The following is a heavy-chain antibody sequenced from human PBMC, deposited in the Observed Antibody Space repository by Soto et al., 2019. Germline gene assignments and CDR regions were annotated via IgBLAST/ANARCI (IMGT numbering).Heavy chain of an antibody. CDR1: RGSISSYY. Sequence: SETLSLTCTVSRGSISSYYWSWIRQPPGKGLEWIGYIYYSGTTNYNPSLKSRVTMSVDTSRNQFSLKLSSVTAADTAVYYCARDPPDGDSYFDYWGQGTLVTVSS. D-gene: IGHD4-17*01. CDR2: IYYSGTT. J-gene: IGHJ4*02. CDR3: ARDPPDGDSYFDY. V-gene: IGHV4-59*01.